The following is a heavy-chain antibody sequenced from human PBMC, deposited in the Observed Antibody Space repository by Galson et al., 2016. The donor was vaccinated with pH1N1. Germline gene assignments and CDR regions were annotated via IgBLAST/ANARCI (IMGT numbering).Heavy chain of an antibody. J-gene: IGHJ4*02. CDR2: IYYSGNT. V-gene: IGHV4-39*07. CDR1: GGSIFSSTYY. CDR3: ARGANDYGGMYFDY. D-gene: IGHD4/OR15-4a*01. Sequence: TLSLTCTVSGGSIFSSTYYWGWIRQPPGKGLEWIANIYYSGNTFYNPSLKSRVSLSVDTSKNQFSLRLSSVTAADTAVYYCARGANDYGGMYFDYWGQGSLITVSS.